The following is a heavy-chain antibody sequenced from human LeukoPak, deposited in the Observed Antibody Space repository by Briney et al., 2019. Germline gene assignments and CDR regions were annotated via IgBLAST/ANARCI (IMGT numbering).Heavy chain of an antibody. V-gene: IGHV3-48*04. CDR3: AELGITMIGGV. CDR2: ISSSGSTI. J-gene: IGHJ6*04. CDR1: GFTFSAHG. Sequence: GGSLRLSCVASGFTFSAHGIHWVRQAPGKGLEWVSYISSSGSTIYYADSVKGRFTISRDNAKNSLYLQMNSLRAEDTAVYYCAELGITMIGGVWGKGTTVTISS. D-gene: IGHD3-10*02.